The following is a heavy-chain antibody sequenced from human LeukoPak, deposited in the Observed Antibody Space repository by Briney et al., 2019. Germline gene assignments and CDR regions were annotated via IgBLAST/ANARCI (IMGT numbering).Heavy chain of an antibody. Sequence: GGSLRLSCAASGFAFSSYSMNWVRQAPGKGLEWVSSISSSSSYIYYADSVKGRFTISRDNAKNSLYLQMNSLRAEDTAVYYCARDVAYSSGWYEPFDPWGQGTLVTVSS. CDR2: ISSSSSYI. D-gene: IGHD6-19*01. J-gene: IGHJ5*02. CDR1: GFAFSSYS. CDR3: ARDVAYSSGWYEPFDP. V-gene: IGHV3-21*01.